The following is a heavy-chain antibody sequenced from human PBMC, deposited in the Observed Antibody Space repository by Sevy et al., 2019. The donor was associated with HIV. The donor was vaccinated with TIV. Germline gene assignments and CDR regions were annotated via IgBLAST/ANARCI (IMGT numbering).Heavy chain of an antibody. Sequence: GGSLRLSCAASGFTFNDYAMSWVRQAPGKGLEWVSTISGRGDTTNYADSVKGRFTISRDNSKNTLYLQMNGLRAEDSAVLYCAKDHYTAVTIFGVITPGYYGMDVWGQGTTVTVSS. CDR3: AKDHYTAVTIFGVITPGYYGMDV. CDR1: GFTFNDYA. V-gene: IGHV3-23*01. D-gene: IGHD3-3*01. J-gene: IGHJ6*02. CDR2: ISGRGDTT.